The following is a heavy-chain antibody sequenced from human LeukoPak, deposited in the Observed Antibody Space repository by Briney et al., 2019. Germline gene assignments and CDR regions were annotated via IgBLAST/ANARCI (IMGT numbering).Heavy chain of an antibody. CDR1: GFTFDDYA. V-gene: IGHV3-9*01. CDR2: ISWNSGSI. D-gene: IGHD5-18*01. Sequence: PGGSLRLSCAASGFTFDDYAMHWVRQAPGKGLEWVSGISWNSGSIGYADSVKGRFTISRDNAKNSLYLQMNSLRAEDTALYYCAKGDTAMVHYYYGMDVWGQGTTVTVSS. CDR3: AKGDTAMVHYYYGMDV. J-gene: IGHJ6*02.